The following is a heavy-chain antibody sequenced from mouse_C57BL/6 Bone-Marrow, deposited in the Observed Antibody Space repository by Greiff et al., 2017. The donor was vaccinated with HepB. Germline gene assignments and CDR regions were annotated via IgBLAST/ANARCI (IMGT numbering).Heavy chain of an antibody. D-gene: IGHD1-1*01. CDR3: ARDYYGSSYLYYYAMDY. CDR2: IYPGDGDT. J-gene: IGHJ4*01. V-gene: IGHV1-82*01. Sequence: QVQLQQPGAELVKPGASVKMSCKASGYTFTSYWITWVKQRPGKGLEWIGRIYPGDGDTNYNGKFKGKATLTADKSSSTAYMQLSSLTSEDSAVYFCARDYYGSSYLYYYAMDYWGQGTSVTVSS. CDR1: GYTFTSYW.